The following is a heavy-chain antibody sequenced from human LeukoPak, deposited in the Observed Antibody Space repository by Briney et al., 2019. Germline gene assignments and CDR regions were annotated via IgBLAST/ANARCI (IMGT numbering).Heavy chain of an antibody. Sequence: SETLSLTCTVSGDSISSGGYYWSWIRQHPGKGLEWIGYIYYSGSTYYNPSLKSRVTISVDTSKNQFSLKLSSVTAADTAVYYCARNDYGDYAFFDYWGQGTLVTVSS. D-gene: IGHD4-17*01. V-gene: IGHV4-31*03. CDR1: GDSISSGGYY. CDR3: ARNDYGDYAFFDY. CDR2: IYYSGST. J-gene: IGHJ4*02.